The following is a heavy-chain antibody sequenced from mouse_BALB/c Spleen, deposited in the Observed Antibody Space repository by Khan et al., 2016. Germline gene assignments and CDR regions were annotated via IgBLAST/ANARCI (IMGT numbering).Heavy chain of an antibody. Sequence: EVKLEVSGGGLVQPGGSMKLSCVASGFTFSNYWMNWVRQSPEKGLEWVAEIRLKSNNYATHYAESVKGRFTISRDDSKSSVYLQMNNLRAVDTGIYYGTTGFAYWGQGTLVTVSA. J-gene: IGHJ3*01. CDR1: GFTFSNYW. CDR2: IRLKSNNYAT. CDR3: TTGFAY. V-gene: IGHV6-6*02.